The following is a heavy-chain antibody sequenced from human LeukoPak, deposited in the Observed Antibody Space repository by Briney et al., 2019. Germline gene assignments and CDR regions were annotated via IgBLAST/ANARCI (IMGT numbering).Heavy chain of an antibody. CDR2: IIPIFGTA. J-gene: IGHJ5*02. CDR3: ARASYYYDSSGYRRYNWFDP. Sequence: SVKVSCKASGGAFSSYAISWVRQAPGQGLEWMGRIIPIFGTANYAQKFQGRVTITTDESTSTAYMELSSLRSEDTAVYYCARASYYYDSSGYRRYNWFDPWGQGTLVTVSS. CDR1: GGAFSSYA. D-gene: IGHD3-22*01. V-gene: IGHV1-69*05.